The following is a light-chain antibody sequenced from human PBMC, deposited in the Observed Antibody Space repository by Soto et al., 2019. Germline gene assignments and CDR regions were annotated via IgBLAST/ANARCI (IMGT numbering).Light chain of an antibody. CDR3: SSYAGSSNV. V-gene: IGLV2-8*01. Sequence: QSALTQPPSASGSPGQSVAISCTGTSSDVGGYNSVSWYQQHPGKAPKLMIYEVNKRPSGVPDRFSGSKSGNTASLTVSGLQAEDEADYYCSSYAGSSNVFGTGTKV. CDR2: EVN. CDR1: SSDVGGYNS. J-gene: IGLJ1*01.